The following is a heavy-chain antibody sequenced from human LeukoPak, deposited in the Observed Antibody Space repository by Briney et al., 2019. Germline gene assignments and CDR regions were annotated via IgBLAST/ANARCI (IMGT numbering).Heavy chain of an antibody. Sequence: GGSLRLSCAASGFTFSSYWMSWVRQAPGKGLEWVANIKQDGSEKYYVDSVKGRFTISRDNAKNSLYLQMNSLRAEDTAVYYCARDTSNFWSGLNHIDIWGQGTMVTVSS. CDR2: IKQDGSEK. CDR3: ARDTSNFWSGLNHIDI. CDR1: GFTFSSYW. V-gene: IGHV3-7*01. J-gene: IGHJ3*02. D-gene: IGHD3-3*01.